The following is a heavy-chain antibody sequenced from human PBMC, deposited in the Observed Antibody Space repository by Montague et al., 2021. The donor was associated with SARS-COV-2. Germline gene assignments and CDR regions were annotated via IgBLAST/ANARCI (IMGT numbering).Heavy chain of an antibody. J-gene: IGHJ3*02. CDR3: TRDYRSIVGDGLDI. V-gene: IGHV3-48*03. D-gene: IGHD3-16*02. CDR2: ISTSAYTT. Sequence: SLRLSCAASGFTFSNYDMNWVRQAPGKGPEWISYISTSAYTTSYAGSVKGRFTISRDNGKNSLYLQMNSLRVEDTAVHYCTRDYRSIVGDGLDIWGQGTKVTVSP. CDR1: GFTFSNYD.